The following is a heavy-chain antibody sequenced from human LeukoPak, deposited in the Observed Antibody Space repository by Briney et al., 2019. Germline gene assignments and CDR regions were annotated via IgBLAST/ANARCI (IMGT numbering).Heavy chain of an antibody. CDR3: AKQLGYCSNGSCYFPY. CDR2: ISNNGGYT. Sequence: GGSLRLSCAASGFTFSSSAMSWVRQAPGKGLEWVSAISNNGGYTYYADPVQGRFTISRDNSKSTLCLQMNSLRAEDTAVYYCAKQLGYCSNGSCYFPYWGQGTLVTVSS. D-gene: IGHD2-15*01. J-gene: IGHJ4*02. V-gene: IGHV3-23*01. CDR1: GFTFSSSA.